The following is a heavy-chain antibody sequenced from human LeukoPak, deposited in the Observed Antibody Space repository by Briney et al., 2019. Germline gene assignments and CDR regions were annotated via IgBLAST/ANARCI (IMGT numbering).Heavy chain of an antibody. D-gene: IGHD6-6*01. V-gene: IGHV1-2*02. J-gene: IGHJ4*02. CDR3: ARGSRAYSSSVDY. CDR1: GYTFTGYY. Sequence: ASVKVSCKASGYTFTGYYMHWVRQAPGQGLEWMGWINPNSGDTNYAQKFQGRVTMTRDTSISTAYMELSRLRSDDTAVYYCARGSRAYSSSVDYWGQGTLVTVSS. CDR2: INPNSGDT.